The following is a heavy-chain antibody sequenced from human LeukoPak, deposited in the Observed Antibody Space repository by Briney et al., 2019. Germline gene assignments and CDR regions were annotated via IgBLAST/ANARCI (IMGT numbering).Heavy chain of an antibody. Sequence: GGSLRLSCGASGFTFSSYWMHWVRQAPGKGLEWVSSISSSSSYIYYADSVKGRFTISRDSAKNSLYLQMNSLRAEDTAVYYCARDWSVAIYYGSGSYSYFDYWGQGTLVTVSS. CDR3: ARDWSVAIYYGSGSYSYFDY. CDR1: GFTFSSYW. V-gene: IGHV3-21*01. CDR2: ISSSSSYI. D-gene: IGHD3-10*01. J-gene: IGHJ4*02.